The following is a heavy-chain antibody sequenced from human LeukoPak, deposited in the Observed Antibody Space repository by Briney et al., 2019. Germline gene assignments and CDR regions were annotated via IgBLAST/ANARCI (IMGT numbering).Heavy chain of an antibody. CDR3: AKDDRGATAGY. J-gene: IGHJ4*02. V-gene: IGHV3-43*02. D-gene: IGHD5-12*01. Sequence: GGSLRLSCAASGFTIDDDAMHWVRHAPGKGLEWVCLITWNGDTYYAASVKGRFTISRDNSRNSLYLEMNSLRTEDTALYYCAKDDRGATAGYWGQGTLVTVSS. CDR1: GFTIDDDA. CDR2: ITWNGDT.